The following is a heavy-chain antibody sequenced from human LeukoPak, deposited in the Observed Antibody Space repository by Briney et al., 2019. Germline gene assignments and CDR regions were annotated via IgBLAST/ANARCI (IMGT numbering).Heavy chain of an antibody. CDR1: DDSISSGNYY. CDR2: IYYSGST. V-gene: IGHV4-39*01. CDR3: ARLREMATIWLDY. Sequence: SQTLSLTCTVSDDSISSGNYYWGWIRQPPGKGLEWIGSIYYSGSTYYNPSLKSRVTISVDTSKNQFSLKLSSVTAADTAVYYCARLREMATIWLDYWGQGTLVTVSS. J-gene: IGHJ4*02. D-gene: IGHD5-24*01.